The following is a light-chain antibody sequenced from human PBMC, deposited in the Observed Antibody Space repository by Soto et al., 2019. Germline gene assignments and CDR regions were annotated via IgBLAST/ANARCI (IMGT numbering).Light chain of an antibody. CDR1: SSDVGAYNY. J-gene: IGLJ1*01. Sequence: ALTQPASVSGSPGQSITISCTGTSSDVGAYNYDSWYQQYPGEAPRVIIYDVSHRPAGVSNRFSGSKSGNTASLTISGLQTQDEADYYCSSYTSATTYVFGTGTKVTVL. CDR3: SSYTSATTYV. CDR2: DVS. V-gene: IGLV2-14*01.